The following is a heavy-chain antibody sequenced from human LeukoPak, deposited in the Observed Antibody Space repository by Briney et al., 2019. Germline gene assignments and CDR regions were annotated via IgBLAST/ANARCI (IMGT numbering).Heavy chain of an antibody. J-gene: IGHJ3*02. Sequence: SETLSLTCAVSGGSISSSYWWSWDRQPPGKGLEWIGEVYHSGSTNYYPSLKSRVTISIEKSKNQFSLKLSSVTAADTAVYYCAGAYCGGDCYSGRAFDIWGQGTMVTVSS. V-gene: IGHV4-4*02. CDR2: VYHSGST. CDR1: GGSISSSYW. D-gene: IGHD2-21*02. CDR3: AGAYCGGDCYSGRAFDI.